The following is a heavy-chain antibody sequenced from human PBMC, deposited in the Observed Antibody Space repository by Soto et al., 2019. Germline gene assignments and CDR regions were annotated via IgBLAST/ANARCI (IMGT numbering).Heavy chain of an antibody. CDR3: ARLSVAAYYFDY. CDR1: GGSISSSSYY. J-gene: IGHJ4*02. V-gene: IGHV4-39*01. D-gene: IGHD6-19*01. CDR2: IYYSGST. Sequence: SETLSLTCTVSGGSISSSSYYWGWIRQPPGKGLEWIGSIYYSGSTYYNPSLKSRVTISVDTSKNQFSLKLSSVTAADTAVYYCARLSVAAYYFDYWGQGTLVTVSS.